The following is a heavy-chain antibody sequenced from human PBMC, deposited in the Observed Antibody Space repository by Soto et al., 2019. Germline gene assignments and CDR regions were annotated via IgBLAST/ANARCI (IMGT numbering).Heavy chain of an antibody. CDR1: GFTFSDYS. V-gene: IGHV3-48*02. D-gene: IGHD6-19*01. CDR3: ARATKISSGWPLFDY. CDR2: IDSRVRSI. J-gene: IGHJ4*02. Sequence: EGQLVESGGGLVQPGGSLRLSCAASGFTFSDYSMSWVRQAPGKGLEWISYIDSRVRSIYQADSVKGRFTVSRDNAKDSLYLQMNSLRDEDTAVYYCARATKISSGWPLFDYWGQGTLVSVSS.